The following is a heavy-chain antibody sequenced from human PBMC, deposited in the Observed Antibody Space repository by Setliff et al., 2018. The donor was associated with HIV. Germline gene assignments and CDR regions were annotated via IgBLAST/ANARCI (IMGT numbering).Heavy chain of an antibody. CDR3: ARASGYASSWYTSY. V-gene: IGHV1-8*01. CDR2: MNPNSGNT. CDR1: GYTFTSYD. J-gene: IGHJ4*02. D-gene: IGHD6-13*01. Sequence: ASVKVSCKASGYTFTSYDINWVRQTTGQGLEWMGWMNPNSGNTGYAQKFQGRITVTRDTSITTVYMELSSLRSDDTAVYYCARASGYASSWYTSYWGQGALVTVSS.